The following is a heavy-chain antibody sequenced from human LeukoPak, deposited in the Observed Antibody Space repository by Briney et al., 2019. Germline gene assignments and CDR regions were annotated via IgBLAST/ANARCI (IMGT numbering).Heavy chain of an antibody. CDR3: ARLIYCTNGVCDGDY. CDR2: INHSGST. J-gene: IGHJ4*02. CDR1: GGSFSGYY. D-gene: IGHD2-8*01. V-gene: IGHV4-34*01. Sequence: PSETLSLTCAVYGGSFSGYYWSWIRRPPGKGLEWIGEINHSGSTNYNPSLKSRVTISVDTSKNQFSLKLSSVTAADTAVYYCARLIYCTNGVCDGDYWGQGTLVTVSS.